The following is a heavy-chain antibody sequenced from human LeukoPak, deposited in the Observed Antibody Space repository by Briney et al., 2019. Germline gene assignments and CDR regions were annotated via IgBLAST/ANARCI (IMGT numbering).Heavy chain of an antibody. CDR1: GGSMNTYY. CDR2: IYYSGNT. CDR3: ARGVGLTQGGTFDY. Sequence: PSETLSLTCTVSGGSMNTYYWTWIRQPPGKGLEWIGYIYYSGNTNYNPSLKSRVTISVDTSKNQLSLKLSSVTAADTAVYYCARGVGLTQGGTFDYWGQGTLVTVSS. J-gene: IGHJ4*02. D-gene: IGHD1-1*01. V-gene: IGHV4-59*08.